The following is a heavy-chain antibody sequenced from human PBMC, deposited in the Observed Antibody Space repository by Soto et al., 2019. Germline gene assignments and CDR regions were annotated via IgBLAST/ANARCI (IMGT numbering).Heavy chain of an antibody. CDR3: AGGGINYVDYRSMDV. V-gene: IGHV3-21*01. Sequence: EVQLVESGGGLVKPWGSLRLSCAASGFTFSSYNMNWVRQAPGKGLEWVSSLSSSSTYIYYADSVKGRITISIDNAKNSLYLQMNSLRSEDTAVYYCAGGGINYVDYRSMDVWGKGTTVTVS. J-gene: IGHJ6*03. CDR1: GFTFSSYN. D-gene: IGHD3-16*01. CDR2: LSSSSTYI.